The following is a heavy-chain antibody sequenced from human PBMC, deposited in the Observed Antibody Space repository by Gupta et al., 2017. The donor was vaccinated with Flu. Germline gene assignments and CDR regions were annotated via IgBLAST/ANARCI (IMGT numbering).Heavy chain of an antibody. CDR3: AKDPGSRELLLNYFDY. D-gene: IGHD1-26*01. J-gene: IGHJ4*02. CDR2: ISYDGSNK. CDR1: GFTFSSYG. V-gene: IGHV3-30*18. Sequence: QVQLVESGGGVVQPGRSLRLSCAASGFTFSSYGMHWVRQAPGKGLEWVAVISYDGSNKYYADSVKGRFTISRDNSKNTLYLQMNSLRAEDTAVYYCAKDPGSRELLLNYFDYWGQGTLVTVSS.